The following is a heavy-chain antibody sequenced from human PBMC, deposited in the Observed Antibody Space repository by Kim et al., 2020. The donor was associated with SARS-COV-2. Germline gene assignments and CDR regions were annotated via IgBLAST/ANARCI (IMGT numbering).Heavy chain of an antibody. CDR3: ARDPPYDSSGYYYWQSERRRLSFDY. J-gene: IGHJ4*02. D-gene: IGHD3-22*01. V-gene: IGHV1-69*04. Sequence: SVKVSCKASGGTFSSYAISWVRQAPGQGLEWMGRIIPILGIANYAQKFQGRVTITADKSTSTAYMELSSLRSEDTAVYYCARDPPYDSSGYYYWQSERRRLSFDYWGQGTLVTVSS. CDR2: IIPILGIA. CDR1: GGTFSSYA.